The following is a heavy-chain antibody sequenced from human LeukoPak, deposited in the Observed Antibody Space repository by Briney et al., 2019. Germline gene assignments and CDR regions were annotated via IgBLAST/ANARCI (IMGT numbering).Heavy chain of an antibody. D-gene: IGHD3-3*01. CDR1: GFTVSSTY. Sequence: PGGSLRLSCAASGFTVSSTYMSWVRQAPGKGLEWVSVIYSGGNIYYIESVKGRFTISRDNSKNTLYLQMNSLRAEDTAVYYCAKAYYDFWSGYYGSYGGHFDYWGQGTLVTVSS. J-gene: IGHJ4*02. V-gene: IGHV3-53*01. CDR2: IYSGGNI. CDR3: AKAYYDFWSGYYGSYGGHFDY.